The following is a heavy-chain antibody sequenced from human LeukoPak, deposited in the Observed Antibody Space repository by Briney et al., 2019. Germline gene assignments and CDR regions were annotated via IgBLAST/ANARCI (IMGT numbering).Heavy chain of an antibody. D-gene: IGHD6-6*01. CDR1: GFNFDDYT. J-gene: IGHJ4*02. Sequence: PGGSLRLSCEASGFNFDDYTMHWVRQVPGKGLEWVSNITSNSGSMGYVDSVKGRFTVSRDNAKNSLYLQMNSLKTEDTAVYYCTRRGSSSPIDYWGQGTLVTVSS. V-gene: IGHV3-9*01. CDR2: ITSNSGSM. CDR3: TRRGSSSPIDY.